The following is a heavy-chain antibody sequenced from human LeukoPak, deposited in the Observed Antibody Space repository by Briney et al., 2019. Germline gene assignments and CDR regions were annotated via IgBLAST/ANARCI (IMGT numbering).Heavy chain of an antibody. CDR3: AREGLDCSSTSCSTYNWFDP. Sequence: PSETLSLTCTVSGCSISSGSYYWSWIRQPAGKGLEWIGRIYTSGSTNYNPSLKSRVTISVDTSKNQFSLKLSSVTAADTAVYYCAREGLDCSSTSCSTYNWFDPWGQGTLVTVSS. CDR2: IYTSGST. V-gene: IGHV4-61*02. D-gene: IGHD2-2*01. CDR1: GCSISSGSYY. J-gene: IGHJ5*02.